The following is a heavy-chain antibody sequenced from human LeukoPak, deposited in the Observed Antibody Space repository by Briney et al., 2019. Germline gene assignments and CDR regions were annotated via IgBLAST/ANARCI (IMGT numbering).Heavy chain of an antibody. CDR1: GGSFSGYY. J-gene: IGHJ4*02. Sequence: SETLSLTCAVYGGSFSGYYWSWIRQPPGKGLEWIGEINHSGSTNYNPSLKSRVTISVDTSKNQFSLKLSSVTTADTAVYYCARGLSPRGYSYGYSPMYYFDYWGQGTLVTVSS. CDR3: ARGLSPRGYSYGYSPMYYFDY. D-gene: IGHD5-18*01. CDR2: INHSGST. V-gene: IGHV4-34*01.